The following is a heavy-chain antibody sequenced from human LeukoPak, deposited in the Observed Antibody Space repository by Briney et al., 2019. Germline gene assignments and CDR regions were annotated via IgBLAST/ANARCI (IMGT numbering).Heavy chain of an antibody. Sequence: SETPSLTCTVSGGSISSGSYYWSWIRQPAGKGLEWIGRIYTSGSTNYNPSLKSRVTISVDTSKNQFSLKLSSVTAADTAVYYCARERQQLVDYYYYYMDVWGKGTTVTISS. V-gene: IGHV4-61*02. CDR2: IYTSGST. CDR3: ARERQQLVDYYYYYMDV. J-gene: IGHJ6*03. D-gene: IGHD6-13*01. CDR1: GGSISSGSYY.